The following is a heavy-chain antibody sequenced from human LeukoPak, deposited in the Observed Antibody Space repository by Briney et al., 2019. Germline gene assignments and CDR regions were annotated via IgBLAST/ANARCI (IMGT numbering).Heavy chain of an antibody. CDR1: GGTFSSYA. J-gene: IGHJ4*02. CDR2: ISTYNGNT. V-gene: IGHV1-18*01. D-gene: IGHD3-22*01. Sequence: ASVKVSCKASGGTFSSYAISWVRQSPGQGLEWMGWISTYNGNTNYAQKVQGRVTMTTDTSTSTAYMELRSLRSDDTAVYYCARISNYYDSTGYEYWGQGTLVTVSS. CDR3: ARISNYYDSTGYEY.